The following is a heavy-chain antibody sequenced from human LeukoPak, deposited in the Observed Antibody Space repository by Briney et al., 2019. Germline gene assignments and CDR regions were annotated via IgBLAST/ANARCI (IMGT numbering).Heavy chain of an antibody. V-gene: IGHV3-43*02. D-gene: IGHD3-3*01. J-gene: IGHJ5*02. Sequence: PGGPLTLPCAASGFTFDDYAMQWVRQAPGKGLEWVSLISGDGGSTYYADSVKGRFTISRDNSKNSLYLQMNSLRTEDTALYYCARANVLRFLEWPIGGTNNWFDPWGQGTLVTVSS. CDR2: ISGDGGST. CDR1: GFTFDDYA. CDR3: ARANVLRFLEWPIGGTNNWFDP.